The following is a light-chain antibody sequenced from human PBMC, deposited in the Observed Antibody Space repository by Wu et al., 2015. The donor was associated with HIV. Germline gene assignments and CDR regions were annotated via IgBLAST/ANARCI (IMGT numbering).Light chain of an antibody. CDR2: QAS. J-gene: IGKJ5*01. CDR3: AQTLINTFKSLIT. Sequence: DIEMTQSPSTLSASVGDTVTLTCRASQSISSWLAWYQQKPGKAPKLLISQASYLENGVPSRFSGSGSGTEFTLTINSLQPDDFANFXTAQTLINTFKSLITFGQGTRL. CDR1: QSISSW. V-gene: IGKV1-5*03.